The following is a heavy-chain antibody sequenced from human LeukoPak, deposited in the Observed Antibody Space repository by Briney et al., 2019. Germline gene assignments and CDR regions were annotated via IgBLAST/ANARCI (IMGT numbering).Heavy chain of an antibody. Sequence: ASVKVSCKASGYTFTSYDINWVRQATGQGLEWMGWMNPNSGNTGYAQKFQGRVTMTRNTSISTAYMELSSLRSEDMAVYYCARRVYSSGGSRRYYYGMDVWGQGTTVTASS. V-gene: IGHV1-8*01. CDR3: ARRVYSSGGSRRYYYGMDV. CDR1: GYTFTSYD. D-gene: IGHD6-19*01. J-gene: IGHJ6*02. CDR2: MNPNSGNT.